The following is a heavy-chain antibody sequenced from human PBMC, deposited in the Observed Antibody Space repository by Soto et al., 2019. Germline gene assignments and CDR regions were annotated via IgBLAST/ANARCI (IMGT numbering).Heavy chain of an antibody. V-gene: IGHV1-18*01. CDR3: AMVDVYVTPSPQDV. CDR1: GYTFTRYG. J-gene: IGHJ6*02. D-gene: IGHD3-16*01. CDR2: INTYNGNT. Sequence: QVQLVQSGAEVKNPGASLKVSCKASGYTFTRYGIGWARQAPGQGREWMGWINTYNGNTNYAQNVQGRVTLTTDTSTSTAYMELRSLRSNDTAIYYCAMVDVYVTPSPQDVWGQGTTVIVSS.